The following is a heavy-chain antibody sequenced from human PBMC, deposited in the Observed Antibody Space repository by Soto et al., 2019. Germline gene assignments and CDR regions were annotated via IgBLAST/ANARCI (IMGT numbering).Heavy chain of an antibody. D-gene: IGHD2-15*01. J-gene: IGHJ5*01. Sequence: QVQLVQSGPEVKNPGSSVTLSCKTSGDSFSNYALSWVRQAPGAGLEWMGGIVPIFGTPKYRHKFQDRVRITADQSTSTAYMELSGLRPYDTALYFCARVAGFCRRDTCLPFYWFDSRGQGTLVIVSS. CDR2: IVPIFGTP. CDR1: GDSFSNYA. CDR3: ARVAGFCRRDTCLPFYWFDS. V-gene: IGHV1-69*01.